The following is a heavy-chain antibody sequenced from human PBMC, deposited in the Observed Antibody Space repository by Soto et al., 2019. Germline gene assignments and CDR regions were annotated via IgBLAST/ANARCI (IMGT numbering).Heavy chain of an antibody. V-gene: IGHV4-30-4*01. CDR2: IYYSGSP. CDR3: ARSDGPVDY. Sequence: QVQLQESGPGLVKPSQTLSLTCTVSGGSISSGDYYWRCIRQPPGNGLEWIGYIYYSGSPYYSPSVKRLVTISVDPSKNHFSLKLSSVTAADTAVYYCARSDGPVDYWGQGTLVTVSS. CDR1: GGSISSGDYY. J-gene: IGHJ4*02.